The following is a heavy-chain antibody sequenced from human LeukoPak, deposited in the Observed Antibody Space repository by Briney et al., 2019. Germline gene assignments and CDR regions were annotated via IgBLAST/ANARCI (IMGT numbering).Heavy chain of an antibody. V-gene: IGHV3-20*04. CDR3: ARDQNYDYVWGSYRWTPHFDY. CDR2: INWNGGST. CDR1: GFTFDDYG. D-gene: IGHD3-16*02. J-gene: IGHJ4*02. Sequence: PGGSLRLSCAASGFTFDDYGMSWVRQAPGKGLEWVSGINWNGGSTGYADSVKGRFTISRDNAKNSLYLQMNSLRAEDTALYYCARDQNYDYVWGSYRWTPHFDYWGQGTLVTVSS.